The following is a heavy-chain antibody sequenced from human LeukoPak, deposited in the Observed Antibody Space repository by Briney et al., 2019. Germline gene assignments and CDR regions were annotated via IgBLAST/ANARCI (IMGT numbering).Heavy chain of an antibody. Sequence: SETLSLTCAVSGYFISSGYYWGWTRQPPGKGLEWIGSIYHSGRSYYNPSLKSRVTMSVDTSKNQFSLKLSSVTAADTAVYYCARGGSDYYDSNGYSTDYWGQGILVTVSS. J-gene: IGHJ4*02. D-gene: IGHD3-22*01. V-gene: IGHV4-38-2*01. CDR1: GYFISSGYY. CDR2: IYHSGRS. CDR3: ARGGSDYYDSNGYSTDY.